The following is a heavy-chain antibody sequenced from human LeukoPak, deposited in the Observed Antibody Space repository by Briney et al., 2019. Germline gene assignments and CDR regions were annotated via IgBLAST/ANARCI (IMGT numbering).Heavy chain of an antibody. CDR2: ISSSGSTI. CDR1: GFTFSSYW. V-gene: IGHV3-48*04. CDR3: ARDIPDLSSGWDPLIDY. Sequence: GGSLRLSCAASGFTFSSYWMSWVRQAPGKGLEWVSYISSSGSTIYYADSVKGRFTISRDNAKNSLYLQMNSLRAEDTAVYYCARDIPDLSSGWDPLIDYWAREPWSPSPQ. J-gene: IGHJ4*02. D-gene: IGHD6-19*01.